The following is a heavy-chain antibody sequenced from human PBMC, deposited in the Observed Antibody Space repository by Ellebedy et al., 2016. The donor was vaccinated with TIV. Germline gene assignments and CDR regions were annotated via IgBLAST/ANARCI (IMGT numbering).Heavy chain of an antibody. CDR1: GGSFSGYY. J-gene: IGHJ5*02. Sequence: SETLSLXXAVYGGSFSGYYWSWIRQPPGKGLEWIGEINHSGSTNYNPSLKSRVTISVDTSKNQFSLKLSSVTAADTAVYYCAREGRRCSGGSCYGPWFDPWGQGTLVTVSS. CDR3: AREGRRCSGGSCYGPWFDP. D-gene: IGHD2-15*01. V-gene: IGHV4-34*01. CDR2: INHSGST.